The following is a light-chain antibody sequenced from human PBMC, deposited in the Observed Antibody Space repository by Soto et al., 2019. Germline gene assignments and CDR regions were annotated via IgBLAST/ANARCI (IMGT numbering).Light chain of an antibody. CDR2: EVT. J-gene: IGLJ2*01. V-gene: IGLV2-14*01. Sequence: QSALTQPSSVSGSPGQSITISCTGTSRDVGGYNFVSWYQQNTGKAPKLMIYEVTNRPSGVSTRFSGSKSGNTASLTISGLQAEDEADYYCSSYTGDSTLVFGGGTKVTVL. CDR3: SSYTGDSTLV. CDR1: SRDVGGYNF.